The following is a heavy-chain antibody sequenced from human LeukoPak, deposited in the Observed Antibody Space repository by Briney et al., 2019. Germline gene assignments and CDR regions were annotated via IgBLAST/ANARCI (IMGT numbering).Heavy chain of an antibody. D-gene: IGHD3-3*01. CDR2: FYFSEST. V-gene: IGHV4-30-4*01. CDR1: GVSISSGDYY. Sequence: PSETLSLTCTVSGVSISSGDYYWSWIRQPPGKGLEWIGYFYFSESTFYNPSLRSRVTISGDTSKNQLSLKLNSVTAADTAVYYCARATTFHNWFNPWGQGTLVTVSS. CDR3: ARATTFHNWFNP. J-gene: IGHJ5*02.